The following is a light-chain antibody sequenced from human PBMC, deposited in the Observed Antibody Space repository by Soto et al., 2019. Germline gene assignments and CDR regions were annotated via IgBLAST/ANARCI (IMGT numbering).Light chain of an antibody. CDR3: QVRDSSSDHVV. J-gene: IGLJ2*01. V-gene: IGLV3-21*02. Sequence: SYVLTKPPSVSVAPGQTASITCGGNNIGDKSVHWYQQKPGQAPVLVVHDDSDRPSGIPERFSGSNSGNTATLTISRVEGVDEADYYCQVRDSSSDHVVFGGGTQLTVL. CDR1: NIGDKS. CDR2: DDS.